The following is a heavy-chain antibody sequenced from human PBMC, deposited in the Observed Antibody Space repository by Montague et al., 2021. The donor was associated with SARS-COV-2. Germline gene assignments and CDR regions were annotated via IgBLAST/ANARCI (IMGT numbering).Heavy chain of an antibody. CDR2: ISMSETRT. CDR3: AGVASEHTAMAPDY. CDR1: GFTFSRYS. V-gene: IGHV3-48*04. Sequence: SLRLSCAAAGFTFSRYSMNWVRQAPGKGLEWISYISMSETRTQYADSVKGRFTTSRDNARNSLYLQMRSLTGGDTAVYYCAGVASEHTAMAPDYWGQGTLVTVSS. J-gene: IGHJ4*02. D-gene: IGHD5-18*01.